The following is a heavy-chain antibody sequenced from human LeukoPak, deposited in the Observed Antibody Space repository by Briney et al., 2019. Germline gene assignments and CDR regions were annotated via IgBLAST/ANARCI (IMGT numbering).Heavy chain of an antibody. J-gene: IGHJ4*02. Sequence: GGSLRLSCAASGFTFSSYGMRWVRQAPGKGLEWVAFIRYDGSNKYYADSVKGRFTISRDNSKNTLYLQMNSLRAEDTAVYYCARSMVNSFDYWGQGTLVTVSS. V-gene: IGHV3-30*02. D-gene: IGHD2/OR15-2a*01. CDR2: IRYDGSNK. CDR3: ARSMVNSFDY. CDR1: GFTFSSYG.